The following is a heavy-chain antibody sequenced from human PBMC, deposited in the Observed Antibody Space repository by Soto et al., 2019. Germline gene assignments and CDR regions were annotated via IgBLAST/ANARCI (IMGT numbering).Heavy chain of an antibody. J-gene: IGHJ1*01. V-gene: IGHV1-18*01. CDR3: GGPHFDRRSPSCDEH. CDR2: ISGYTGDT. CDR1: RDGLARDV. Sequence: AEVSGNRYRDGLARDVISWERHAPRQGLEWVAWISGYTGDTHYAQKLQDRVTMTTDTSTNIVYMELRSLGSDDTAVYYCGGPHFDRRSPSCDEHWG.